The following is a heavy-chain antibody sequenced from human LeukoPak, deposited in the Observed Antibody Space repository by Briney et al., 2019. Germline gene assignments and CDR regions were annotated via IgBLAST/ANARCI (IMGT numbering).Heavy chain of an antibody. CDR2: IKQDGSEK. Sequence: QTGGSLRLSCAASGFTFDDYAMHWVRQAPGKGLEWVANIKQDGSEKYYVDSVKGRFTISRDNAKNSLYLQMNSLRAEDTAVYYCARGGLVVPAAIPYYMDVWGKGTTVTVSS. V-gene: IGHV3-7*01. CDR1: GFTFDDYA. D-gene: IGHD2-2*02. CDR3: ARGGLVVPAAIPYYMDV. J-gene: IGHJ6*03.